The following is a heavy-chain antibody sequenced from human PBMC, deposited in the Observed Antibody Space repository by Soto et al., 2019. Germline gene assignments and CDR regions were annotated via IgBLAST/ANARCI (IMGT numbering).Heavy chain of an antibody. CDR3: SKEEGSSSFFAY. D-gene: IGHD6-6*01. Sequence: GGSLRLSCATSGFTFSRFGMNWVRQAPGKGLEWVSYISGSGSATYYADSVKGRFTISRDNAENSLFLQMSSLSVDDTAVYYCSKEEGSSSFFAYWGQGTLVTVSA. CDR1: GFTFSRFG. V-gene: IGHV3-48*03. J-gene: IGHJ4*02. CDR2: ISGSGSAT.